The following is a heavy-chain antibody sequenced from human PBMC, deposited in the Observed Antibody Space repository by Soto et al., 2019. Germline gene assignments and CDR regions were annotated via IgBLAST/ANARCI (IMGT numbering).Heavy chain of an antibody. V-gene: IGHV1-18*01. CDR3: ARAYDGDDYIWGISGGASNYFDY. CDR1: GYTFTSYG. CDR2: ISAYNGNT. D-gene: IGHD3-16*01. Sequence: QVQLVQSGAEVKKPGASVKVSCKASGYTFTSYGISWVRQAPGQGLEWMGWISAYNGNTNYAQKLQGRVTMTTDTSPSTAYMEMRSLRSDDTAVYYCARAYDGDDYIWGISGGASNYFDYWGQGTLVTVSS. J-gene: IGHJ4*02.